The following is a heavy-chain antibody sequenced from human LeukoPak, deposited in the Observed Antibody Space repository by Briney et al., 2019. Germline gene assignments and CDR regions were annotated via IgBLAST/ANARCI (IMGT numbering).Heavy chain of an antibody. D-gene: IGHD3-22*01. J-gene: IGHJ4*02. CDR2: MNPNSGNT. V-gene: IGHV1-8*01. CDR3: ARGRRELGYYDSSGYADY. CDR1: GYTFTSYD. Sequence: ASVKVSCKASGYTFTSYDINWVQQATGQGLEWMGWMNPNSGNTGYAQKFQGRVTMTRNTSISTAYMELSGLRSEDTAVYYCARGRRELGYYDSSGYADYWGQGTLVTVSS.